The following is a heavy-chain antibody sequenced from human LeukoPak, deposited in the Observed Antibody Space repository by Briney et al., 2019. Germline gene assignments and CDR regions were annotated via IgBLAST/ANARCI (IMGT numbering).Heavy chain of an antibody. CDR3: ARARRGSGSYFGFFDY. Sequence: PGGSLRLSCAASGFTFSSYAMSWVRQAPGKGLEWVSAISGSGGSTYYADSVKGRFTISRDNSKNTLYLQMNSLRAEDTAVYYCARARRGSGSYFGFFDYWGQGTLVTVSS. D-gene: IGHD3-10*01. J-gene: IGHJ4*02. V-gene: IGHV3-23*01. CDR1: GFTFSSYA. CDR2: ISGSGGST.